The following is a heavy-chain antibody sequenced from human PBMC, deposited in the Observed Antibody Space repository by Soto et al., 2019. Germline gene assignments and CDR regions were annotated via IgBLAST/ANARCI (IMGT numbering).Heavy chain of an antibody. CDR1: GGTFSSYS. V-gene: IGHV1-69*04. J-gene: IGHJ4*02. Sequence: APVKLSCKASGGTFSSYSSSWVRQAPGQGLEWMGRIIPILGIANYAQKFQGRVTITADNSKNTVYLQMNSLRLEDTAVYYCARGPSYSDSYFDYWGQGTLVTVSS. D-gene: IGHD4-17*01. CDR3: ARGPSYSDSYFDY. CDR2: IIPILGIA.